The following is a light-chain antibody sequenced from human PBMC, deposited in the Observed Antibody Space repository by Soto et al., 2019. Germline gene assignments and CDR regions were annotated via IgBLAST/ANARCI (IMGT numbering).Light chain of an antibody. V-gene: IGKV3-20*01. Sequence: EIVLTQSPGSLSLSPGERATLSCRASQSVTSNYLAWYQQKPGQAPRLLIYAASSSATGIPDRFSGSGSGTDFTLTISRLEPEDFTVFYCQQYGRSPWTFGQGTKVEIK. J-gene: IGKJ1*01. CDR1: QSVTSNY. CDR2: AAS. CDR3: QQYGRSPWT.